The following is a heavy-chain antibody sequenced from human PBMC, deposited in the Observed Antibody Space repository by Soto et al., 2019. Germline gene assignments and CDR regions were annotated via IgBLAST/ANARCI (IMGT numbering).Heavy chain of an antibody. V-gene: IGHV4-31*03. CDR1: GGSISSGDYY. J-gene: IGHJ5*02. CDR2: IYYSGST. Sequence: QVQLQESGPGLVKPSQTLSLTCTVSGGSISSGDYYWSWIRQHPGKGLEWLGYIYYSGSTYYNPALKCRDTISVDTYKNQFALKLIAVTAAETAVYYCARWWSGSRQGFDPWGEGTLFTVSS. D-gene: IGHD3-3*01. CDR3: ARWWSGSRQGFDP.